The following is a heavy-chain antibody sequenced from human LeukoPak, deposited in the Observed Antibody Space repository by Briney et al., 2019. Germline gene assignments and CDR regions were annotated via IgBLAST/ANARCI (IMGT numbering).Heavy chain of an antibody. CDR2: INPNSGGT. D-gene: IGHD3-3*01. Sequence: ASVKVSCKASGYTFTGYYMHWVRQAPGQGLEWMGWINPNSGGTNYAQKFQGRVTMTRDTSISTAYMELSRLRSDGTAVYYCAREGRLGVLRFAVDENWFDPWGQGTLVTVSS. V-gene: IGHV1-2*02. CDR3: AREGRLGVLRFAVDENWFDP. CDR1: GYTFTGYY. J-gene: IGHJ5*02.